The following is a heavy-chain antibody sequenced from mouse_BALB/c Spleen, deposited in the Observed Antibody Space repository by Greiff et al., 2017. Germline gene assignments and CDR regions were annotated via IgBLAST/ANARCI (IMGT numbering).Heavy chain of an antibody. CDR2: ISSGSSTI. V-gene: IGHV5-17*02. J-gene: IGHJ2*01. Sequence: EVKLQESGGGLVQPGGSRKLSCAASGFTFSSFGMHWVRQAPEKGLEWVAYISSGSSTIYYADTVKGRFTISRDNPKNTLFLQMTSLRSEDTAMYYCAISHFDYWGQGTTLTVSS. CDR1: GFTFSSFG. CDR3: AISHFDY.